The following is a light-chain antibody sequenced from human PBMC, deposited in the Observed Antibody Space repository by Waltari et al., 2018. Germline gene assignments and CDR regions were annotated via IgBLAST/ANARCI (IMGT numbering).Light chain of an antibody. CDR2: VNSDGSH. CDR1: GEYSAYA. CDR3: QTWGTGFQV. Sequence: LVLTQSPSASASLGASVTLTCSLPGEYSAYAIACHQNLPLKGPRYLMTVNSDGSHKKGDGISDRFSGSSSDLDRYLIISRLQSDDEAEYFCQTWGTGFQVFGTGTKLTVL. J-gene: IGLJ3*02. V-gene: IGLV4-69*01.